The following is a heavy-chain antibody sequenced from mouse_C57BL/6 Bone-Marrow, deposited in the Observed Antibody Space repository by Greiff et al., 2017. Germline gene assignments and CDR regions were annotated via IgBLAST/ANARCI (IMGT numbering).Heavy chain of an antibody. J-gene: IGHJ2*01. D-gene: IGHD2-4*01. CDR2: IHPNSGST. CDR3: ARWWDYDEDY. V-gene: IGHV1-64*01. Sequence: QVQLQQSGAELVKPGASVKLSCTASGYTFTSYWMHWVKQRPGQGLEWIGMIHPNSGSTNYNEKFKSKATLTVDKSSSTAYMQLSSLTSEDSAVXYCARWWDYDEDYWGQGTTRTVSS. CDR1: GYTFTSYW.